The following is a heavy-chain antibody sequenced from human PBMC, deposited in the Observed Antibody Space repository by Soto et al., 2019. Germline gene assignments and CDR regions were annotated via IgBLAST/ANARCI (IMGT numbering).Heavy chain of an antibody. CDR2: ISSSSSYT. D-gene: IGHD3-22*01. CDR1: GFTFSDYY. J-gene: IGHJ6*02. CDR3: ARDLKWSYYDSSGYYPPYYYYYGMDV. Sequence: GGSLRLSCAASGFTFSDYYMSWIRQAPGKGLEWVSYISSSSSYTNYADSVKGRFTISRDNAENSLYLQMNSLRAEDTAVYYCARDLKWSYYDSSGYYPPYYYYYGMDVWGQGTTVTVSS. V-gene: IGHV3-11*05.